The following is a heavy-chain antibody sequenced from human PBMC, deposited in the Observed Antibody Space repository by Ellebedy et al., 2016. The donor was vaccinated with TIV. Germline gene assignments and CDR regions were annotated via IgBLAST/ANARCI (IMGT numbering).Heavy chain of an antibody. V-gene: IGHV3-23*01. Sequence: PGGSLRLSCAASGFTFSSYAMSWVRQAPGKGLEWVSAISGSGGSTYYADSVKGRFTISRDNSKNTLYLQMNSLRTEDTAIYYCAKETSAVATISPFAYWGQGALVTVSS. CDR1: GFTFSSYA. D-gene: IGHD5-24*01. CDR3: AKETSAVATISPFAY. CDR2: ISGSGGST. J-gene: IGHJ4*02.